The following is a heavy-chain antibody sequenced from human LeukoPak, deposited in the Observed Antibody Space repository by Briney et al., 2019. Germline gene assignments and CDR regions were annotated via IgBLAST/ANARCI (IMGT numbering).Heavy chain of an antibody. V-gene: IGHV4-30-2*01. J-gene: IGHJ4*02. Sequence: PSQTLSLTCTVSGGSISSGGYYWSWIRQPPGKGLEWIGYIYHSGSTYYNPSLKSRVTISVDRSKNQFSLKLSSVTAADTAVYYCARERGPTDIVVVPAAILGGYFDYWGQGTLVTVSS. CDR2: IYHSGST. D-gene: IGHD2-2*02. CDR3: ARERGPTDIVVVPAAILGGYFDY. CDR1: GGSISSGGYY.